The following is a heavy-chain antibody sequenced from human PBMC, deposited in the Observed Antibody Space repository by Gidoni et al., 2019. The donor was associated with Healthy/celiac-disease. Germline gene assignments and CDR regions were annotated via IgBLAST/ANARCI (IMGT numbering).Heavy chain of an antibody. V-gene: IGHV3-11*06. J-gene: IGHJ4*02. Sequence: GRFTISRDNAKNSLYLQMNSLRAEDTAVYYCAREGGELLWFGELLERSIDYWGQGTLVTVSS. D-gene: IGHD3-10*01. CDR3: AREGGELLWFGELLERSIDY.